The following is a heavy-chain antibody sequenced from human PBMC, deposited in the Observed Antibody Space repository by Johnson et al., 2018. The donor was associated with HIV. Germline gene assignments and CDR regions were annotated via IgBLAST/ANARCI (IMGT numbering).Heavy chain of an antibody. J-gene: IGHJ3*02. CDR3: ARAQFAVDDAFDI. CDR2: IGTAGDT. V-gene: IGHV3-13*01. D-gene: IGHD6-19*01. Sequence: VQLVESGGGLVQPGGSLRLSCAASGFTFSSYDMHWVRQVTGKGLEWVSGIGTAGDTYYPGSVKGRFTISRENAKNSLYLQMNSLRAGDTAVYYCARAQFAVDDAFDIWGQGTMVTVSS. CDR1: GFTFSSYD.